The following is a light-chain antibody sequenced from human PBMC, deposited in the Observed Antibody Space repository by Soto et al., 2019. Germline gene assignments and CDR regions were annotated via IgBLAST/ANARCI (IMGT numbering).Light chain of an antibody. J-gene: IGKJ1*01. Sequence: EIVMTQSPDTLSVSPGEGATLSCRVSQSIRSNLAWYQQRPGQAPRLLIYGASTRATGIPARFSGSGSGTEFTLTISSLQSEDFAVYYCQQYHDWGEFGQGTKVDIK. CDR2: GAS. CDR1: QSIRSN. V-gene: IGKV3-15*01. CDR3: QQYHDWGE.